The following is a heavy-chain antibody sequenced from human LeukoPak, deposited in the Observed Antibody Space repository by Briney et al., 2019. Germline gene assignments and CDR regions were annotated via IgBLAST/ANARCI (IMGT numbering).Heavy chain of an antibody. CDR2: ITSSGNYT. Sequence: PGGSLRLSCAVTGFTGFTFSKITMNWVRQAPGKGLEWVSSITSSGNYTYYAASVKGRFTISRDNAKNALFLQMNSLRAEDTAVYYCAHAYGDTDYWGQGTLVTVSS. J-gene: IGHJ4*02. CDR1: GFTGFTFSKIT. CDR3: AHAYGDTDY. D-gene: IGHD4-17*01. V-gene: IGHV3-21*01.